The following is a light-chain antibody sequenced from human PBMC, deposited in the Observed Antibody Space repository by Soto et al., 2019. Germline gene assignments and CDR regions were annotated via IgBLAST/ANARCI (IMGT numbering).Light chain of an antibody. CDR2: GAS. CDR3: QQYNNWPLT. V-gene: IGKV3-15*01. J-gene: IGKJ4*01. Sequence: IVMTQSPATLSVSPGERATLSCRASQSVSSNLAWYQQKPGQAPRLLIYGASTRATGIPARFNGSGSGTEFTLTISSLQSEDFAVYYCQQYNNWPLTFGGGTKVEIK. CDR1: QSVSSN.